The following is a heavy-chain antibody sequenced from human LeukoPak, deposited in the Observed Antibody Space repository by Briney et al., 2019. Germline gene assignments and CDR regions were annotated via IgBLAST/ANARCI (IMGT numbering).Heavy chain of an antibody. Sequence: GGSLRLSCAASGFTFSSYGMHWVRRAPGKGLDWVAVISNDGSKKYYADSVKGRFTISRDNSKNTLSLQVSSLRTEDTAVYYCAKDRYSYAFEYSDSWGQGTLVAVSS. V-gene: IGHV3-30*18. CDR2: ISNDGSKK. CDR1: GFTFSSYG. CDR3: AKDRYSYAFEYSDS. D-gene: IGHD5-18*01. J-gene: IGHJ4*02.